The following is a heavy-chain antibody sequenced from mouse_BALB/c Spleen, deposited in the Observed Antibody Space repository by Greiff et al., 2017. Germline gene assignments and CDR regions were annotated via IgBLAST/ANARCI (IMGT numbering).Heavy chain of an antibody. Sequence: VQLQQSGAELVKPGASVKLSCTASGFNIKDTYMHWVKQRPEQGLEWIGRIDPANGNTKYDPKFQGKATITADTSSNTAYLQLSSLTSEDTAVYYCARMEDYRYSWFAYWGQGTLITVSA. J-gene: IGHJ3*01. V-gene: IGHV14-3*02. CDR1: GFNIKDTY. CDR3: ARMEDYRYSWFAY. CDR2: IDPANGNT. D-gene: IGHD2-14*01.